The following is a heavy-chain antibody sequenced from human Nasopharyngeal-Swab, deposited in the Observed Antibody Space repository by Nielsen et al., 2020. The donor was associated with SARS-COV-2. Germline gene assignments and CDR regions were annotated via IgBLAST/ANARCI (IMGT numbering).Heavy chain of an antibody. Sequence: RGSLRLSCAASGFYFWTHALHWVRQAPGKGLEWVAIISFDGSKAYYADSVKGRFTVSRDNSESTMFLQMSSLRPEDSAVYYCAREERGTATTLFDYWGQGTLVTVSS. D-gene: IGHD4-17*01. V-gene: IGHV3-30*04. CDR2: ISFDGSKA. J-gene: IGHJ4*02. CDR3: AREERGTATTLFDY. CDR1: GFYFWTHA.